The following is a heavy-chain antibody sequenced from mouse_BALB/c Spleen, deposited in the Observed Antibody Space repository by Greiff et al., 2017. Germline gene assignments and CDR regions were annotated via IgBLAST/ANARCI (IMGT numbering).Heavy chain of an antibody. CDR2: IWTGGGT. CDR1: GFSLTSYD. J-gene: IGHJ3*01. Sequence: QVQLQQSGPGLVAPSQSLSITCTVSGFSLTSYDISWIRQPPGKGLEWLGVIWTGGGTNYNSAFMSRLSISKDNSKSQVFLKMNSLQTDDTAIYYCVRDGPTDWFAYWGQGTLVTVSA. CDR3: VRDGPTDWFAY. V-gene: IGHV2-9-2*01.